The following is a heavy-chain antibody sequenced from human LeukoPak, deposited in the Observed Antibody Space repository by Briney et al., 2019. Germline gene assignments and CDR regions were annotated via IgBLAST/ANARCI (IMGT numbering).Heavy chain of an antibody. CDR2: ISYSGSA. CDR3: ATDRLYRGYSYGFDY. Sequence: SETLSLTCTVSGGSVSSGSYYWSWIRQPPGKGLEWIGYISYSGSANYNPSLKSRLTMSVDRSKNQFSLKLSSVTAADTAVYYCATDRLYRGYSYGFDYWGQGTLVTVSS. J-gene: IGHJ4*02. V-gene: IGHV4-61*01. D-gene: IGHD5-18*01. CDR1: GGSVSSGSYY.